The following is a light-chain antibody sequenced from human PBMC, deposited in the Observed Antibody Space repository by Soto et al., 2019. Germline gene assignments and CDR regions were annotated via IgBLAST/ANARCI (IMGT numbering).Light chain of an antibody. CDR1: SSNIGTNT. Sequence: QSVLTQPPSASGTPGQRVTISCSGSSSNIGTNTVNWYQHLPGSAPKLLIYSSDQRPSGVPDRFSGSKSGTSASLAISGLQPDDEADYYCVAWDGSLNVVLFGGGTKLTVL. J-gene: IGLJ2*01. CDR2: SSD. CDR3: VAWDGSLNVVL. V-gene: IGLV1-44*01.